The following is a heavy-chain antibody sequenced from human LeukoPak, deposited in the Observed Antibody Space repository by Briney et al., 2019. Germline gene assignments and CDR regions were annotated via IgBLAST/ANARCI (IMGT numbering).Heavy chain of an antibody. CDR1: GFTFSSYW. CDR2: INSDGSST. J-gene: IGHJ6*03. D-gene: IGHD5-18*01. V-gene: IGHV3-74*01. CDR3: ARELWDTAMVFTVGGVYMDV. Sequence: PGGSLRLSCAASGFTFSSYWMHWVRQAPGKGLVWVSRINSDGSSTSYADSVKGRFTISRDNAKNTLYLQMNSLRAEDTAVYYCARELWDTAMVFTVGGVYMDVWGKGTTVTVSS.